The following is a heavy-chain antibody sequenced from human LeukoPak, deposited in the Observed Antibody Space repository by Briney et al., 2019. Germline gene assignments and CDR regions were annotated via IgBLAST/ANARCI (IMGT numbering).Heavy chain of an antibody. CDR3: AATRDGYPTGDY. J-gene: IGHJ4*02. V-gene: IGHV4-31*03. CDR1: GGSISSGDYY. Sequence: SETLSLTCTVSGGSISSGDYYWSWIRQHPGKGLEWIGYVYYSGSTYYNPSLKSRVTMSVDTSANQFSLKLSSVTAADTAVYYCAATRDGYPTGDYWGQGTLVTVSS. CDR2: VYYSGST. D-gene: IGHD5-24*01.